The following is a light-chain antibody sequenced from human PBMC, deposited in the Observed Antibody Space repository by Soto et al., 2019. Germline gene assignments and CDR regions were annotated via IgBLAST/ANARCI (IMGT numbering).Light chain of an antibody. Sequence: DILLTQSPCSLSVSAGERVTLTFRASQSIRTNYLAWYRQKRGKAPWLLSYGASNRAGGVQDSFGGSGFGPNFLLTISSLKPKVLAVNSCHQNVSTSRPFGQGNK. CDR2: GAS. CDR1: QSIRTNY. CDR3: HQNVSTSRP. V-gene: IGKV3-20*01. J-gene: IGKJ2*01.